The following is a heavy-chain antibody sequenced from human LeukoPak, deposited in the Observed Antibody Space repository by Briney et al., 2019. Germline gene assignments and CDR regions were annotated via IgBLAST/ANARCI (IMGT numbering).Heavy chain of an antibody. Sequence: SETLSLTCTVSGDAISSFYWNWIRQPPGKALEWIGCIHYGSTEYTPSIESRVTISVDTSKNQFSLKLSSVTAADTAVYYCARETRSGGSLLRGNWFDPWGQGALVTVSS. V-gene: IGHV4-59*12. CDR1: GDAISSFY. J-gene: IGHJ5*02. D-gene: IGHD2-15*01. CDR3: ARETRSGGSLLRGNWFDP. CDR2: IHYGST.